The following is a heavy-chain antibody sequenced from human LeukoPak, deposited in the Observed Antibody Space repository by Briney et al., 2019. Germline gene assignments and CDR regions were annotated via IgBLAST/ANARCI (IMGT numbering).Heavy chain of an antibody. J-gene: IGHJ4*02. CDR1: GGSISSSSYY. CDR2: IYYSGST. V-gene: IGHV4-39*01. CDR3: AHIGGYYDFWSGYGY. D-gene: IGHD3-3*01. Sequence: PSETLSLTCTVSGGSISSSSYYWGWIRQPPGKGLEWIGSIYYSGSTYYNPSLKSRVTISVDTSKNQFSLKLSSVTAADTAVYYCAHIGGYYDFWSGYGYWGQGTLVTVS.